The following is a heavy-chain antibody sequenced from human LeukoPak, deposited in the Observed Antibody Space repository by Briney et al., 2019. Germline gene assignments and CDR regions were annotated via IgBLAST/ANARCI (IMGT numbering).Heavy chain of an antibody. D-gene: IGHD2-15*01. CDR1: GGSFSGYY. Sequence: SETLSLTCAVYGGSFSGYYWSWIRQPPGKGLEWIGEINHSGSTNYNPSLKSRVTISVDTSKNQFSLKLSSVTAADTAAYYCRIVVVVAATISGPDDYWGQGTLVTVSS. CDR3: RIVVVVAATISGPDDY. CDR2: INHSGST. V-gene: IGHV4-34*01. J-gene: IGHJ4*02.